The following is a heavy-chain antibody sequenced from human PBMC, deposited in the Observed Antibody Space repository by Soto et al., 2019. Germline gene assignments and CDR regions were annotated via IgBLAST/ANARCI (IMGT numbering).Heavy chain of an antibody. V-gene: IGHV4-4*07. Sequence: SETLSLTWSLSGCAICAFLWNGIPRTPGKGLEWIGRIYANGQTKYNPSLESRVTMSVDTSKHQFSLGLNSVSAADTAVYYCARSPSTTTIGTFDIWGQGRMVTVS. J-gene: IGHJ3*02. CDR3: ARSPSTTTIGTFDI. CDR1: GCAICAFL. CDR2: IYANGQT. D-gene: IGHD1-1*01.